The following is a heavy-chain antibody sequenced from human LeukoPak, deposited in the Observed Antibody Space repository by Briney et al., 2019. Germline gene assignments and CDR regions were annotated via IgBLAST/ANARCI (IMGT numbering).Heavy chain of an antibody. CDR1: GYTFTSYG. J-gene: IGHJ4*02. V-gene: IGHV1-18*01. CDR2: ISAYNGNT. D-gene: IGHD6-13*01. CDR3: ARVSSSWYAPFDY. Sequence: ASVKVSCKASGYTFTSYGISWVRQAPGQGLEWMGWISAYNGNTNYAQKLQGRVTMTTDTSTSTAYVELRSLRSDDTAVYYCARVSSSWYAPFDYWGQGTLVTVSS.